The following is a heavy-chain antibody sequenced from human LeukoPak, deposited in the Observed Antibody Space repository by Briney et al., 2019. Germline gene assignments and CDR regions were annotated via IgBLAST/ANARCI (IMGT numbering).Heavy chain of an antibody. D-gene: IGHD6-6*01. CDR3: AKSPIYSSSNYYYYYMDV. CDR2: ISGSGGST. CDR1: GFTFSSYA. Sequence: PGGSLRLSCAASGFTFSSYAMGWVRQAPGKGLEWVSAISGSGGSTYYADSVKGRFTISRDNSKNTLYLQMNSLRAEDTAVYYCAKSPIYSSSNYYYYYMDVWGKGTTVTVSS. J-gene: IGHJ6*03. V-gene: IGHV3-23*01.